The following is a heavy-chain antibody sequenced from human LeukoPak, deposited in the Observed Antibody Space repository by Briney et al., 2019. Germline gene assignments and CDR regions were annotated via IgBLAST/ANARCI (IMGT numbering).Heavy chain of an antibody. D-gene: IGHD3-16*01. CDR3: ARGEGGAAFDI. CDR1: GVTFSSYT. Sequence: PGGSLRLSCAASGVTFSSYTMNWVRQAPGKGLEWVSSISSSSSYIYYADSVKGRFTISRDNAKNSLYLQMNSLRAEDTAVYYCARGEGGAAFDIWGQGTMVTVSS. CDR2: ISSSSSYI. J-gene: IGHJ3*02. V-gene: IGHV3-21*01.